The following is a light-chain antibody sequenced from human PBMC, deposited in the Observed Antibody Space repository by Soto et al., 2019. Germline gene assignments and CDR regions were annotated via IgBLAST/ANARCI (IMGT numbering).Light chain of an antibody. CDR2: GAS. CDR3: EQYTNWPYT. J-gene: IGKJ2*01. V-gene: IGKV3-15*01. CDR1: QSVGSN. Sequence: EIVMTQSPATLSVSPGERASLSCRASQSVGSNLAWYQQTAGQAPRLLIYGASTMAAVIPARFSGSGSGTEFTPTISSLQSEDFPVYSYEQYTNWPYTFGQGTKLDIK.